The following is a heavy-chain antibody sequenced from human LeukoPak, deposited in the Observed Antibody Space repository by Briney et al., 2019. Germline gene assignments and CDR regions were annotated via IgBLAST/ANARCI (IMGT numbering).Heavy chain of an antibody. Sequence: GESLKISCKGSGSSFTSYWIGWVRQMPGKGLEWMGIIYPGDSDTRYSPSFQGQVAISADKSISTAYLQWSSLKASDTAMYYCARSRTTVTTKIAFDIWGQGTMVTVSS. CDR3: ARSRTTVTTKIAFDI. J-gene: IGHJ3*02. V-gene: IGHV5-51*01. D-gene: IGHD4-17*01. CDR1: GSSFTSYW. CDR2: IYPGDSDT.